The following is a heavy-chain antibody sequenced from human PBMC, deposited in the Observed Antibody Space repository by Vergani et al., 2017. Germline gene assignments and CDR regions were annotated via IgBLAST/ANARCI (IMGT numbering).Heavy chain of an antibody. Sequence: QVQLQESGPGLVKPSQTLSLTCTVSGGSINSHNYYWSWIRQPAGKGLGWIGRIHTSGSNNYNPSLKSRVTMSEDTSKNQFSLNLTSVTAADTAVYFCARGSCLGGSCYKPLFDDWGQGILVTVSS. CDR3: ARGSCLGGSCYKPLFDD. CDR2: IHTSGSN. V-gene: IGHV4-61*02. D-gene: IGHD2-15*01. CDR1: GGSINSHNYY. J-gene: IGHJ4*02.